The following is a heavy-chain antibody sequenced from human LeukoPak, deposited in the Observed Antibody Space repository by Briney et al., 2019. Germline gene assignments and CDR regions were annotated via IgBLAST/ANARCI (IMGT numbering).Heavy chain of an antibody. CDR3: ARARKGYYFDY. J-gene: IGHJ4*02. CDR2: ISNTGSTT. D-gene: IGHD1-14*01. Sequence: GGSLRLSCAASGFTFSYNYMTWIRQAPGKGLEWVSHISNTGSTTYYADPVKGRFTISRYNAKNSLYLQMNSLRAEDTAVYYCARARKGYYFDYWGQGTLVTVSS. CDR1: GFTFSYNY. V-gene: IGHV3-11*04.